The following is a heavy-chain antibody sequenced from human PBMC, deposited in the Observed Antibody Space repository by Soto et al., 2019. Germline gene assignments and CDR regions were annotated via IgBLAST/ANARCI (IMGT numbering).Heavy chain of an antibody. CDR2: IYSGGST. J-gene: IGHJ5*02. CDR3: ARHDWFDP. CDR1: GFIVSSHY. Sequence: EVHLVESGGGLIQPGGSLRLSCAVSGFIVSSHYMSWVRQAPGKGLEWVSVIYSGGSTYYADSVKGRFTISRDNSKNTLYLKMNGLRAEDTAVYYCARHDWFDPWGQGTLVTVSS. V-gene: IGHV3-53*01.